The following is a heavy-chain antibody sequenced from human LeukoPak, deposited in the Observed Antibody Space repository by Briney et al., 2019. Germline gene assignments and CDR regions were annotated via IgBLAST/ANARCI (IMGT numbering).Heavy chain of an antibody. CDR3: ASDGASGNYDRHFDY. CDR2: IYYSGST. CDR1: GGSISSSSYY. J-gene: IGHJ4*02. D-gene: IGHD1-7*01. Sequence: PSETLSLTCTVSGGSISSSSYYWGWIRQPPGKGLEWIGSIYYSGSTYYNPSLKSRVTISVDTSKNQFSLKLSSVTAADTAVYYCASDGASGNYDRHFDYWGQGTLVTVSS. V-gene: IGHV4-39*07.